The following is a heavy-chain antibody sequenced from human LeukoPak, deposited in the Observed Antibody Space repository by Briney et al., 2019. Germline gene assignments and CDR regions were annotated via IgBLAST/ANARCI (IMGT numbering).Heavy chain of an antibody. J-gene: IGHJ5*02. D-gene: IGHD3-9*01. Sequence: SETLSLTCAVYGGSFSDYYWSWIRQPPGKGLEWIGEINHSGSTNYNPSLKSRVTISVDTSKNQFSLKLSSVTAADTAVYFCARGHMLTGYYNFAWFDPWGQGTLVTVSS. CDR1: GGSFSDYY. CDR2: INHSGST. CDR3: ARGHMLTGYYNFAWFDP. V-gene: IGHV4-34*01.